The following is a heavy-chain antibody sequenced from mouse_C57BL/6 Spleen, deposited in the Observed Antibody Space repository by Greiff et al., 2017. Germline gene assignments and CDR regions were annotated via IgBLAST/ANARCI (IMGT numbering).Heavy chain of an antibody. D-gene: IGHD2-5*01. J-gene: IGHJ1*03. CDR3: ARSTDYSNGWYFDV. CDR1: GYTFTSYG. CDR2: IYPRSGNT. Sequence: QVQLQQSGAELARPGASVKLSCKASGYTFTSYGISWVKQRTGQGLEWIGEIYPRSGNTYYNEKFKGKATLTADKSSSTAYMELRSLTSEDSAVYFCARSTDYSNGWYFDVWGTGTTVTVSS. V-gene: IGHV1-81*01.